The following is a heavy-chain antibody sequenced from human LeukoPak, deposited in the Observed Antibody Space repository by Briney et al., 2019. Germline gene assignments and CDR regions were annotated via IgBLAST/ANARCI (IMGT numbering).Heavy chain of an antibody. Sequence: LSLTXXVYGGSXXGYYWSWIRQPPGKGLEWIGEINHSGSTNYNPSLKSRVTISVDTSKNQFSLKLSSVTAADTAVYYCARRYSSGQFDYWGQGTLVTVSS. CDR3: ARRYSSGQFDY. CDR2: INHSGST. V-gene: IGHV4-34*01. J-gene: IGHJ4*02. CDR1: GGSXXGYY. D-gene: IGHD6-19*01.